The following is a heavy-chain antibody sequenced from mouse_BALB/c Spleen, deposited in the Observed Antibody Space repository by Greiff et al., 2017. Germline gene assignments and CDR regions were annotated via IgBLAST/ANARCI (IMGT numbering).Heavy chain of an antibody. CDR1: GYTFTSYW. J-gene: IGHJ1*01. Sequence: VQLQQPGAELVKPGASVKLSCKASGYTFTSYWMHWVKQRPGQGLEWIGEIGPSDSYTNYNQKFKGKATLTVDKSSSTAYMQLSSLTSEDSAVYYCAPLSYYYGSSHWYFDVWGAGTTVTVSS. CDR2: IGPSDSYT. V-gene: IGHV1-69*02. CDR3: APLSYYYGSSHWYFDV. D-gene: IGHD1-1*01.